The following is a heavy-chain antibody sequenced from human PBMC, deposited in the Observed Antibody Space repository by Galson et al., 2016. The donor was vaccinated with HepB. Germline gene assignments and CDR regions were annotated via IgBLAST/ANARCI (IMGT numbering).Heavy chain of an antibody. J-gene: IGHJ4*02. D-gene: IGHD7-27*01. CDR2: ISSGAI. V-gene: IGHV3-48*04. CDR3: ARDHLWAFDY. Sequence: SLRLSCAASGFTFSSYSMNWVRQAQGKGLEWVSYISSGAIYYSDSVKGRFTISRDNAKNSLYLQMNSLRAEDTAVYYCARDHLWAFDYWGQGTLVTVSS. CDR1: GFTFSSYS.